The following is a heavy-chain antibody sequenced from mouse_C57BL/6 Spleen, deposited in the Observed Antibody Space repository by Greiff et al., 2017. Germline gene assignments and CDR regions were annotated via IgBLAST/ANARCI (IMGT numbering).Heavy chain of an antibody. CDR1: GFTFSSYT. D-gene: IGHD2-3*01. CDR3: ARLGYEGAFAY. J-gene: IGHJ3*01. Sequence: EVKLMESGGGLVKPGGSLKLSCAASGFTFSSYTMSWVRQTPEKRLEWVATISGGGGNTYYPDSVKGRFTISRDNAKNSLYLQMSSLRSEDTALYYCARLGYEGAFAYWGQGTLVTVSA. V-gene: IGHV5-9*01. CDR2: ISGGGGNT.